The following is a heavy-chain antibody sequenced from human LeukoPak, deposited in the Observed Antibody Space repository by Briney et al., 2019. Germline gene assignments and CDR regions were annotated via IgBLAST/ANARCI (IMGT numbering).Heavy chain of an antibody. CDR2: ISRSSSYI. Sequence: GGSLRLSCAASGFTFNNYTMNCVHQAPGKGLEWVSSISRSSSYIYYADSVKGRFTISRDNAKNSLYLQMNSLRAEDTAVYYCARGGMATMYYFDYWGQGTLVTVSS. V-gene: IGHV3-21*01. CDR3: ARGGMATMYYFDY. CDR1: GFTFNNYT. J-gene: IGHJ4*02. D-gene: IGHD5-24*01.